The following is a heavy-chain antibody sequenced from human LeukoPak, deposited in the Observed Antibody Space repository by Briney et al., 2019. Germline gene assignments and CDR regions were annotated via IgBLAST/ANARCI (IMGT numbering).Heavy chain of an antibody. CDR3: AKSYCSSTSCPLWN. CDR2: IYSGGNT. CDR1: GFTVSSNY. D-gene: IGHD2-2*01. Sequence: GGSLRLSCAASGFTVSSNYLSWVRQAPGKGLEWVSIIYSGGNTYYADSVKGRFTISRDNSKNTLYLQMNSLRAEDTAVYYCAKSYCSSTSCPLWNWGQGTLVTVSP. V-gene: IGHV3-53*01. J-gene: IGHJ4*02.